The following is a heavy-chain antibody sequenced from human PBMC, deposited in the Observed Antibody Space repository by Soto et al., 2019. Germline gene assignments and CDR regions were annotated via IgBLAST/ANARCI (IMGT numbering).Heavy chain of an antibody. CDR1: GGTFSSYA. CDR3: ARDRQQLRSDAFDI. J-gene: IGHJ3*02. Sequence: QVQLVQSGAEVKKPGSSVKVSCKASGGTFSSYAISWVRQAPGQGLEWMGGIIPIFGTANYAQKFQGRVTITADKSTSTAYMELSSLRSEDTVVYYCARDRQQLRSDAFDIWGQGTMVTVSS. D-gene: IGHD6-13*01. CDR2: IIPIFGTA. V-gene: IGHV1-69*06.